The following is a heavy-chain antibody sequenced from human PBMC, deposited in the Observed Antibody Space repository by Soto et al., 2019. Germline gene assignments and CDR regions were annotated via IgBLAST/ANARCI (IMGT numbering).Heavy chain of an antibody. V-gene: IGHV3-33*01. D-gene: IGHD3-10*01. CDR1: GFTFSSYG. Sequence: QVQLVESGGGVVQPGRSLRLSCAASGFTFSSYGMHWVRQAPGKGLEWVAVIWYDGSNKYYADSVKGRFTISRDNSKNTLYLQMNSLRAEDTAVYHCARDKGSYFDYWGQGTLVTVSS. CDR2: IWYDGSNK. CDR3: ARDKGSYFDY. J-gene: IGHJ4*02.